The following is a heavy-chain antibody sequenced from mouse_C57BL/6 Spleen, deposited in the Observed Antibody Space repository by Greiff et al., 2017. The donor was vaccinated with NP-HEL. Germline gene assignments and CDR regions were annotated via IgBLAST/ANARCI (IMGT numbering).Heavy chain of an antibody. Sequence: VKLMESGAELVKPGASVKMSCKASGYTFTSYWITWVKQRPGQGLEWIGDIYPGSGSTNYNEKFKSKATLTVDTSSSTAYMQLSSLTSEDSAVYYCAREMDSNYPYWGQGTTLTVSS. CDR1: GYTFTSYW. CDR2: IYPGSGST. D-gene: IGHD2-5*01. V-gene: IGHV1-55*01. CDR3: AREMDSNYPY. J-gene: IGHJ2*01.